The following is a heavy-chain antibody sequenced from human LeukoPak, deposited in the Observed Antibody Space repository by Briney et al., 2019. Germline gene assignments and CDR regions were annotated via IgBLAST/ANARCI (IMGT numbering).Heavy chain of an antibody. CDR2: IIPIFGAA. CDR3: ASMVVAATKRAGYFDY. D-gene: IGHD2-15*01. Sequence: SVTVSFKASGGTFSRYVITWVRQAPGLALEWVGGIIPIFGAANYSQKFQGRVTINKDESTSTAHRELSSLRSEDRAVYYCASMVVAATKRAGYFDYWGQGTLVTVSS. CDR1: GGTFSRYV. J-gene: IGHJ4*02. V-gene: IGHV1-69*05.